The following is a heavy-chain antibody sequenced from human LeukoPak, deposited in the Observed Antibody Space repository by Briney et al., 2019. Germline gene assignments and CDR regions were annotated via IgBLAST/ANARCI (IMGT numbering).Heavy chain of an antibody. CDR1: GFTFSSYA. V-gene: IGHV3-23*01. CDR3: AKRAYDYGDYIDY. CDR2: ISGSGGST. Sequence: GESLRLSCAASGFTFSSYAMNWVRQAPGKGLEWDSTISGSGGSTYYADSVKGRFTISRDNSKNTLYVQMNSLRAEDTAVYYCAKRAYDYGDYIDYWGQGTLVTVSS. D-gene: IGHD4-17*01. J-gene: IGHJ4*02.